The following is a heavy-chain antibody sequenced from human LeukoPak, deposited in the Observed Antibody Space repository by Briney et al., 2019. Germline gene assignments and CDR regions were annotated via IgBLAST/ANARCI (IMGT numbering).Heavy chain of an antibody. D-gene: IGHD6-13*01. CDR2: ISSSGSTI. CDR1: GFTFSDYY. J-gene: IGHJ4*02. V-gene: IGHV3-11*01. CDR3: ARDGSGSTWTPNY. Sequence: GGSLRLSCAASGFTFSDYYMGWIRQAPGKGLEWFSYISSSGSTIYYADSVKGRFTISRDNAKNSLYLQMNSLRAEDTAVYYCARDGSGSTWTPNYWGQGTLVTVSS.